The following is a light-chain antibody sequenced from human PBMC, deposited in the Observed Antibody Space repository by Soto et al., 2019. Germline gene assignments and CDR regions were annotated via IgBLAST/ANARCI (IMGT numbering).Light chain of an antibody. V-gene: IGKV1-17*01. CDR3: LQHNTYPYT. CDR2: AAS. J-gene: IGKJ2*01. CDR1: QGISNL. Sequence: DIQMTQSPSSLSASVGDRVTITSRASQGISNLLGWFQHKPGKAPKRLIYAASSLQGGVPSRFSGSGSGTEFTLTITGLQPEDFADYYCLQHNTYPYTFGQGTKLEIK.